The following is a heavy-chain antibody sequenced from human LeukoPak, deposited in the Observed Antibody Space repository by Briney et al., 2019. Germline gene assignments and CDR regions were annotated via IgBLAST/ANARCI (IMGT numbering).Heavy chain of an antibody. CDR3: AKDQARHLWLRYGRFDP. D-gene: IGHD5-18*01. CDR2: ISSNGGST. Sequence: GGSLRLSCSASGSTFSSYAMHWVRQAPGKGLEYVSAISSNGGSTYYADSVKGRFTISRDNSKNTLYLQMSSLRAEDTAVYYCAKDQARHLWLRYGRFDPWGQGTLVTVSS. CDR1: GSTFSSYA. J-gene: IGHJ5*02. V-gene: IGHV3-64D*06.